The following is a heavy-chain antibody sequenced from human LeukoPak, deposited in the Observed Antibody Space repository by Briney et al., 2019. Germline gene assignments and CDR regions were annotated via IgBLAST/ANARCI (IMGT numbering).Heavy chain of an antibody. D-gene: IGHD3-3*01. CDR2: FIPILGTA. Sequence: SVKVSCKASGGTFSDYALNWVRQAPGQGLEWMGVFIPILGTANSTQKFQGRVTITADISTNTVYMELSSLRAEDTAVYYCAKDHGPPLLRFLEWLYYMDVWGKGTTVTVSS. V-gene: IGHV1-69*10. CDR1: GGTFSDYA. CDR3: AKDHGPPLLRFLEWLYYMDV. J-gene: IGHJ6*03.